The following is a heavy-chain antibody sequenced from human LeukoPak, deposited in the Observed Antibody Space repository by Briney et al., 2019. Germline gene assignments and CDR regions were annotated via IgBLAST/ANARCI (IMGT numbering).Heavy chain of an antibody. CDR3: AKTDSSGFDY. Sequence: PGGSLRLSCAASGFTFDDYAMPWVRQAPGKGLEWVSGISWNSGSIGYADSVKGRFTISRDNAKNSLYLQMNSLRAEDTALYYCAKTDSSGFDYWGQGTLVTVSS. D-gene: IGHD3-22*01. V-gene: IGHV3-9*01. J-gene: IGHJ4*02. CDR1: GFTFDDYA. CDR2: ISWNSGSI.